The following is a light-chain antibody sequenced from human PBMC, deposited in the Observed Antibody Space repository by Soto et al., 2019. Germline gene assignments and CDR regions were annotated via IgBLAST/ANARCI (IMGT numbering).Light chain of an antibody. Sequence: QSALTQPASVSGSPGQSITISCTGTSSDVGGYNYVSWYQQHPGKAPKLMIYEVSNRPSGVSNRFSGSKSGNTASLTISVLQAEDEADYYCSSYTISSTLYVFGTGPKLTVL. CDR3: SSYTISSTLYV. J-gene: IGLJ1*01. V-gene: IGLV2-14*01. CDR1: SSDVGGYNY. CDR2: EVS.